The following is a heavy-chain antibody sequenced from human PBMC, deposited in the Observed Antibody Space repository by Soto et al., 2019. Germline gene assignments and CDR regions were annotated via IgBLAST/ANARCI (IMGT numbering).Heavy chain of an antibody. Sequence: SETLSLTCTVSGCSITSYYWSCIRQPPGKGLEWIGNIYYSGNTKYSPSLKSRVTISVDTSKNQFSLKLSSVTAADTAVYYCARALYGSGVLDVWGQGTTVT. D-gene: IGHD3-10*01. J-gene: IGHJ6*02. CDR2: IYYSGNT. V-gene: IGHV4-59*12. CDR1: GCSITSYY. CDR3: ARALYGSGVLDV.